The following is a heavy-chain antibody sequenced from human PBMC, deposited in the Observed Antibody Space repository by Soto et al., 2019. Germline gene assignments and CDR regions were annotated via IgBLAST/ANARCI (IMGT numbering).Heavy chain of an antibody. V-gene: IGHV2-26*01. CDR2: IFWNGEK. J-gene: IGHJ4*02. CDR3: AHVRQWDGAHSYDY. Sequence: QVTLKESGPVLVKPTEPLTLTCAVSGFSSRDSKVGVSWIRQPPGKALEWLAHIFWNGEKSYSTSLERRLTISKGPSKGQVVLTMTNMDPVDTATYFCAHVRQWDGAHSYDYWGRGTLVTVSS. CDR1: GFSSRDSKVG. D-gene: IGHD1-26*01.